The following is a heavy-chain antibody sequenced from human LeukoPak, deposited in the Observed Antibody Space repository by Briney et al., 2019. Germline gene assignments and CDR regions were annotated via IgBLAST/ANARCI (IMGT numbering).Heavy chain of an antibody. Sequence: ASVKVSCKASGYTFTSYGISWVRQAPGQGLEWMGWINPNSGGTNYAQKFQGRVTMTRDTSISTAYMELSRLRSDDTAVYYCARDCGSGNDYWGQGTLVTVSP. CDR2: INPNSGGT. D-gene: IGHD3-10*01. CDR1: GYTFTSYG. CDR3: ARDCGSGNDY. J-gene: IGHJ4*02. V-gene: IGHV1-2*02.